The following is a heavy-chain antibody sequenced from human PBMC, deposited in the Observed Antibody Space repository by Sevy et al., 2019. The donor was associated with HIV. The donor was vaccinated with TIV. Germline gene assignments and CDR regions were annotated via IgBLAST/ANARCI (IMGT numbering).Heavy chain of an antibody. V-gene: IGHV3-15*07. J-gene: IGHJ6*02. CDR1: GFIFNNAW. CDR3: TTTSPLTAQGRAVLASRRHYFYGMDV. D-gene: IGHD6-6*01. Sequence: GGCLRLSCVASGFIFNNAWMNCVRQAPGKGLEWVGRIKSNIDGGTTDYAAPVRGRFTILRDDSKNTLYLQMNSVKTEDTAVYYCTTTSPLTAQGRAVLASRRHYFYGMDVWGQGTMVTVSS. CDR2: IKSNIDGGTT.